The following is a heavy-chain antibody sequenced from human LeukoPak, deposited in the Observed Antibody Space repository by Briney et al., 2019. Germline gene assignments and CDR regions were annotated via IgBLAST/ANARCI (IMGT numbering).Heavy chain of an antibody. D-gene: IGHD5-18*01. CDR1: GFTLSSYW. Sequence: GGSLRLSGAASGFTLSSYWMSWVRQAPGKGLEWVANIHQDGSDKYYVDSVKGRFTISRDNAKNSLYLQVNSLRAEDTAVYYCARGRYNYGYWGQGILVTVSS. J-gene: IGHJ4*02. V-gene: IGHV3-7*01. CDR3: ARGRYNYGY. CDR2: IHQDGSDK.